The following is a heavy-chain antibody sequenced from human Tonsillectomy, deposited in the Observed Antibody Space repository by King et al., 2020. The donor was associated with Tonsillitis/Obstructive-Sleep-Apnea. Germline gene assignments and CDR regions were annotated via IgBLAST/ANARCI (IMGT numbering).Heavy chain of an antibody. D-gene: IGHD3-9*01. J-gene: IGHJ6*02. V-gene: IGHV3-48*03. Sequence: VQLVESGGGLVQPGGSLRLSCAASGFTFSSYEMNWVRQAPGKGLEWVSYISSSGSIIYYADSVKGRFTISSDNAKNSLYLQMNSLRAEDTAVYYCARGTPPIEEIFSYYYGMDVWGQGTTVTVS. CDR3: ARGTPPIEEIFSYYYGMDV. CDR1: GFTFSSYE. CDR2: ISSSGSII.